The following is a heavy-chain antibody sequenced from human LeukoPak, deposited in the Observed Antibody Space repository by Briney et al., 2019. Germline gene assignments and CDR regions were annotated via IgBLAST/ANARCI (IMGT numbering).Heavy chain of an antibody. D-gene: IGHD6-13*01. V-gene: IGHV4-59*01. CDR1: GGSISSYY. CDR3: AGDRWSSSWSL. CDR2: IYYSGST. J-gene: IGHJ4*02. Sequence: SSETLSLTCTVSGGSISSYYWSWIRQPPGKGLEWIGYIYYSGSTNYNPSLKSRVTISVDTSKNQFSLKLSSVTAADTAVYYCAGDRWSSSWSLWGQGTLVTVSS.